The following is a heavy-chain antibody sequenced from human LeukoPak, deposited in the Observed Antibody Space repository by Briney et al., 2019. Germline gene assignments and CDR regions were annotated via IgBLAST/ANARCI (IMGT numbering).Heavy chain of an antibody. CDR2: INSDGSST. CDR3: ARGSTSCLDY. V-gene: IGHV3-74*01. J-gene: IGHJ4*02. D-gene: IGHD2-2*01. CDR1: GFTFSSYW. Sequence: GGSLRLSCAASGFTFSSYWMHWVRQAPGEGLVWVSRINSDGSSTSYADSVKGRFTISRDNAKNTLYLQMNSLRAEDTAVYYCARGSTSCLDYWGQGTLVTVSS.